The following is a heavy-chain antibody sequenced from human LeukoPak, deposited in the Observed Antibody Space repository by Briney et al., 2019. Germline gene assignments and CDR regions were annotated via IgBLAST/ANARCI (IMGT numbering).Heavy chain of an antibody. CDR2: MNPNSGKT. J-gene: IGHJ2*01. V-gene: IGHV1-8*01. D-gene: IGHD3-22*01. CDR3: ARYYDPPRRFFDL. CDR1: GYTFTSYD. Sequence: GASVSVSCKASGYTFTSYDINWGRQAAGQGLEWMGGMNPNSGKTAYAQKFQGRVTMTTNTATRTAYMELSSLRSEDTAVYYCARYYDPPRRFFDLSGRGALVTVSS.